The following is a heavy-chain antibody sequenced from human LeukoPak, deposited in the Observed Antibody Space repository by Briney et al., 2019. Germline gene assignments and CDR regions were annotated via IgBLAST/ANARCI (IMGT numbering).Heavy chain of an antibody. CDR2: IYYSGST. Sequence: SETLSLTCTVSGGSIGSSSYYWGWIRQPPGKGLEWIGSIYYSGSTYYNPSLKSRVTISVDTSKNQFSLKLSSVTAADTAVYYCARNLVVNDAFDIWGQGTMVTVSS. CDR3: ARNLVVNDAFDI. V-gene: IGHV4-39*07. CDR1: GGSIGSSSYY. J-gene: IGHJ3*02. D-gene: IGHD2-15*01.